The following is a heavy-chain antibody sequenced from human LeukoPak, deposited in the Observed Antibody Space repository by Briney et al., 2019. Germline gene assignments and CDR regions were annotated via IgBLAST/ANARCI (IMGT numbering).Heavy chain of an antibody. D-gene: IGHD3-22*01. V-gene: IGHV3-23*01. J-gene: IGHJ4*02. Sequence: GESLRLSCAASGFTLTSYAMSWVRQAPGKGLEWVSAIIGSVHSTYYADSVKGRFTISRDNSKNTLYLQMNSLRAEDTAVYYCAKHSYDSSGYYSIAYWGQGTLVTVFS. CDR2: IIGSVHST. CDR1: GFTLTSYA. CDR3: AKHSYDSSGYYSIAY.